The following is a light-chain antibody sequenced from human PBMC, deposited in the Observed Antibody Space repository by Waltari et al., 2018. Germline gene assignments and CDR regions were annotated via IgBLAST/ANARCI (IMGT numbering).Light chain of an antibody. CDR2: TAS. V-gene: IGKV1-17*01. CDR3: LQHNTYPWT. CDR1: QGIRNE. J-gene: IGKJ1*01. Sequence: DIQMTQSPSSLSASVGDRVTFTCRASQGIRNELGWYQQKPGKPPKRLIYTASTLQRGVPSRFSGTGSGTEFTLTISSRQPEDFATYYCLQHNTYPWTFGQGTKVEIK.